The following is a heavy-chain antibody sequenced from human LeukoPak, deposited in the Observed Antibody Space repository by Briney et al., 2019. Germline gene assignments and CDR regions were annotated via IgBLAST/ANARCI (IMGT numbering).Heavy chain of an antibody. J-gene: IGHJ1*01. Sequence: SETLSLTCTVSGGSISSYYWSWIRQPPGKGLEWIGYIYYSGSTNYNPSLKSRVTISVDTSKNQFSLKLSSVTAADTAVYYCAGYYDSSGYSDIEYFQHWGQGTLVTVSS. CDR2: IYYSGST. CDR3: AGYYDSSGYSDIEYFQH. V-gene: IGHV4-59*01. CDR1: GGSISSYY. D-gene: IGHD3-22*01.